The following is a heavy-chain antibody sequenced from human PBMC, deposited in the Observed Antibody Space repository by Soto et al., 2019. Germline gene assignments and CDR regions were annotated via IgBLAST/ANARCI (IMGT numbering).Heavy chain of an antibody. D-gene: IGHD6-6*01. CDR2: ISGSGGST. V-gene: IGHV3-23*01. Sequence: PGGSLRLSCAASGFTFSSYAMSWVRQAPGKGLEWVSAISGSGGSTYYADSVKGRFTTSRDNSKNTLYLQMNSLRAEDTAVYYCAKVGDSSSFYYYGMDVWGQGTTVTVSS. CDR3: AKVGDSSSFYYYGMDV. J-gene: IGHJ6*02. CDR1: GFTFSSYA.